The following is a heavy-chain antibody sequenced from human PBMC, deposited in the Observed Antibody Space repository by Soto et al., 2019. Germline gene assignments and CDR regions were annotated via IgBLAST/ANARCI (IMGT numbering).Heavy chain of an antibody. J-gene: IGHJ6*02. Sequence: QAPGKGLEWVSVIYSGGSTYYADSVKGRFTISRDNSKNTLYLQMNSLRAEDTAVYYCARDSFDWTYYYYYGMDVWGQGTTVTVSS. V-gene: IGHV3-53*01. CDR2: IYSGGST. CDR3: ARDSFDWTYYYYYGMDV. D-gene: IGHD3-9*01.